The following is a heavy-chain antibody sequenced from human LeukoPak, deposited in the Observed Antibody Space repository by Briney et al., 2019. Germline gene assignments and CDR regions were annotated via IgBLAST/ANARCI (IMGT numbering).Heavy chain of an antibody. Sequence: PSETLSLTCAVYGGSFSGYYWSWIRQPPGEGLEWIGEINHSGSTNYNPSLKSRVTISVDTSKNQFSLKLSSVTAADTAVYYCARGLPMIVVRWGAIDYWGQGTLVTVSS. CDR2: INHSGST. CDR3: ARGLPMIVVRWGAIDY. CDR1: GGSFSGYY. J-gene: IGHJ4*02. D-gene: IGHD3-22*01. V-gene: IGHV4-34*01.